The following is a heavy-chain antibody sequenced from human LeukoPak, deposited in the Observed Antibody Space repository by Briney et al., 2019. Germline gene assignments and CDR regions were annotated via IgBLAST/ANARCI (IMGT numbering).Heavy chain of an antibody. CDR2: ISPSGDIT. J-gene: IGHJ4*02. Sequence: GGSLRLSCAASGFTFSNHGMNWVRQAPGKGLEWVSGISPSGDITYYADSVKGRFTISRDNSKNTLYLEVISLTAEDTAVYYCAKDGAGSQSYCSSTSCYVDYWGQGTLVTVSS. D-gene: IGHD2-2*01. V-gene: IGHV3-23*01. CDR1: GFTFSNHG. CDR3: AKDGAGSQSYCSSTSCYVDY.